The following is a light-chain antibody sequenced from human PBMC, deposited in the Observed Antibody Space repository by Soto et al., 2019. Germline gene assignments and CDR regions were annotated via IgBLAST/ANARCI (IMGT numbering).Light chain of an antibody. CDR3: QQDDNDSWT. Sequence: DIQMTQSPSTLSASVGDRVIITCRASQSVSSWLAWYQQKPGKAPNLVIYKASILKSGVPSRFSVSGSGTEFTLSISSLQPDDFATYYFQQDDNDSWTFGQGTKVEIK. J-gene: IGKJ1*01. CDR2: KAS. CDR1: QSVSSW. V-gene: IGKV1-5*03.